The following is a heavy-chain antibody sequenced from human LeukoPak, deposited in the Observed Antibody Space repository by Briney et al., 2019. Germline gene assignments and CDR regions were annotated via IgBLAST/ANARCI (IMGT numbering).Heavy chain of an antibody. CDR2: IYPGDSDT. D-gene: IGHD2-2*01. J-gene: IGHJ4*02. Sequence: GESLQISCKGSGYSFTSYWIGWVRQLPGKGLEWMGIIYPGDSDTRYSPSFQGQVTISADKSISTAYLQWSSLKASDTAMYYCARSHCSSTSCYGETIDYWGQGTLVTVCS. V-gene: IGHV5-51*01. CDR1: GYSFTSYW. CDR3: ARSHCSSTSCYGETIDY.